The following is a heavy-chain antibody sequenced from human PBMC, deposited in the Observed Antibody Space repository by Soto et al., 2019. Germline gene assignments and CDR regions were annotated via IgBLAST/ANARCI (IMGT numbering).Heavy chain of an antibody. Sequence: QVQLVESGGGVVQPGRSLRLSCAASGFTFSSYAMHWVRQAPGKGLEWVAVISYDGSNKYYADSVKGRFTISRDNSKNTLYLQMNSLRAEDTAVYYCSRDTVGATAEYFQHWGQGTLVTVSS. V-gene: IGHV3-30-3*01. CDR1: GFTFSSYA. D-gene: IGHD1-26*01. CDR3: SRDTVGATAEYFQH. J-gene: IGHJ1*01. CDR2: ISYDGSNK.